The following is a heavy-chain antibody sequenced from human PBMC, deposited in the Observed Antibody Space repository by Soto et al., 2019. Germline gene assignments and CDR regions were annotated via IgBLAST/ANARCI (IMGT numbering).Heavy chain of an antibody. J-gene: IGHJ4*02. Sequence: VQVMESGGGLVQPGGSLRLSCAASGFTFSSYAMHWVRQAPGKGLEWVAVISYDGSNKYYADSVKGRFTISRDNSKNTLYLQMNSLRAEDTAVYYCARDSGYDYRGYDYVWGIDYWGQGTLVTVSS. D-gene: IGHD3-16*01. CDR2: ISYDGSNK. V-gene: IGHV3-30-3*01. CDR1: GFTFSSYA. CDR3: ARDSGYDYRGYDYVWGIDY.